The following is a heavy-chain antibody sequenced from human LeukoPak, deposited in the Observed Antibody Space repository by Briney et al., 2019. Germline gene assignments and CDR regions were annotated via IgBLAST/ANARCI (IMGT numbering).Heavy chain of an antibody. J-gene: IGHJ6*02. Sequence: GGSLRLSCAASGFTFSSYGMHWVRQAPGKGLEWVSVIYSGGSTYYADSVKGRFTISRDNSKNTLYLQMNSLRAEDTAVYYCARDHYCSSTSCDYYYYYGMDVWGQGTTVTVSS. CDR3: ARDHYCSSTSCDYYYYYGMDV. D-gene: IGHD2-2*01. CDR2: IYSGGST. CDR1: GFTFSSYG. V-gene: IGHV3-66*01.